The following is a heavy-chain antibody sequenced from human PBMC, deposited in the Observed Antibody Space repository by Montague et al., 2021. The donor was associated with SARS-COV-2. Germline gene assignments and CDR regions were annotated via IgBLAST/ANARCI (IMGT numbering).Heavy chain of an antibody. D-gene: IGHD3-22*01. CDR2: IYNTGNT. CDR3: ARLKRYFDSSGSPSAFDF. Sequence: SETLSLTCTVSGGSITNNIDYWAWIRQPPGKGLEWIGSIYNTGNTYYNPSLKSRVTISVVTSKNHFTLKLSSVTAAETAVYYCARLKRYFDSSGSPSAFDFWGQGRKVTVSS. V-gene: IGHV4-39*02. CDR1: GGSITNNIDY. J-gene: IGHJ3*01.